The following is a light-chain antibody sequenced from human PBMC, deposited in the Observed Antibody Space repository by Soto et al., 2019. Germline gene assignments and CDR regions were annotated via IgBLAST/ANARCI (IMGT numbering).Light chain of an antibody. V-gene: IGKV1-5*03. J-gene: IGKJ1*01. CDR1: LTISSW. CDR2: KAS. Sequence: DTQMTQPPSTLPGSVGHRVTITCRASLTISSWLAWYQQKPGKAPKLLIYKASTLKSGVPSRFSGSGSGTEFTLTISSLQPDDFATYYCQHYNSYSEAFGQGTKVDIK. CDR3: QHYNSYSEA.